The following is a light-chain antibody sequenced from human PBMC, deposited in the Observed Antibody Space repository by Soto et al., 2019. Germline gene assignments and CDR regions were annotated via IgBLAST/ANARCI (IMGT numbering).Light chain of an antibody. J-gene: IGKJ5*01. CDR2: HAS. V-gene: IGKV3-11*01. Sequence: EIVLTQFPATLSLSRGERATLSCRASQSVSSYLAWYQQKPGQAPRLLIYHASNRATGIPARFSGSGSGTDFTLTISSLEPEDFAVYYCQQRSNWPPTFGQGTRLEIK. CDR3: QQRSNWPPT. CDR1: QSVSSY.